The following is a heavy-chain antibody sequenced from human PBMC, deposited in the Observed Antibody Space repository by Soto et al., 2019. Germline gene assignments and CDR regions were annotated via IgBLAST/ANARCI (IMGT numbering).Heavy chain of an antibody. D-gene: IGHD6-19*01. Sequence: SETLSLTCTVSGGSISGHYWIWIRQSPTKGLEWIGHIFYSGNTNYNPSLKSRVTLSADTSKNQFSLRLSSVTAADTAVYYCARVGSSGWSPDYWGQGILAPVSS. J-gene: IGHJ4*02. CDR2: IFYSGNT. CDR3: ARVGSSGWSPDY. CDR1: GGSISGHY. V-gene: IGHV4-59*11.